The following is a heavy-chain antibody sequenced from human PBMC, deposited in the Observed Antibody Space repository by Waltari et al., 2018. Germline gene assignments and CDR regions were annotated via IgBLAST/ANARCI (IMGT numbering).Heavy chain of an antibody. CDR2: MNQNSGNT. J-gene: IGHJ4*02. CDR3: ARGRQGEYSSGWYADDY. D-gene: IGHD6-19*01. V-gene: IGHV1-8*01. Sequence: QVQLVQSGAEVKKPGASVKVSCKASGYTFTSYDINWVRQATGQGLEWMGWMNQNSGNTGYAQKFQGRVTMIRNTSISTAYMELSSLRSEDTAVYYCARGRQGEYSSGWYADDYWGQGTLVTVSS. CDR1: GYTFTSYD.